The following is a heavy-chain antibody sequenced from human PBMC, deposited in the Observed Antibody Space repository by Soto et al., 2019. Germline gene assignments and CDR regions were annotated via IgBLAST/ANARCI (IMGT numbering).Heavy chain of an antibody. CDR3: ATQPGGGAY. V-gene: IGHV3-53*01. CDR1: GFTVSNNY. Sequence: EVQLVESGGGLIQPGGSLRLSCAVSGFTVSNNYMSWVRQAPGKGLEGVSVIYSGGYTAYGDSVKGRFTISRDNSKNTIYLPMKSRGPADPSVYSCATQPGGGAYWGQGTLVTVSS. D-gene: IGHD3-10*01. CDR2: IYSGGYT. J-gene: IGHJ4*02.